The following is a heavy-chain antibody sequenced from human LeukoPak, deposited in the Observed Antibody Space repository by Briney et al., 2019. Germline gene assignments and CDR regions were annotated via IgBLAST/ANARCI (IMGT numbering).Heavy chain of an antibody. D-gene: IGHD5-24*01. V-gene: IGHV1-69*13. CDR3: ARDGEMATVSPYFDY. CDR2: IIPILGTA. Sequence: GASVKVSCKASGYTFTSYAISWVRQAPGQGLEWMGGIIPILGTANYAQKFQGRVTITADESTSTAYMELSSLRSEDTAVYYCARDGEMATVSPYFDYWGQGTLVTVSS. CDR1: GYTFTSYA. J-gene: IGHJ4*02.